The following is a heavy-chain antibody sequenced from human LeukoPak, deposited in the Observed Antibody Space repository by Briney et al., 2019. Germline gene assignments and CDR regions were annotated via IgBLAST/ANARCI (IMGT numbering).Heavy chain of an antibody. CDR2: ISGSGGST. D-gene: IGHD2-8*01. CDR1: GFTFSSYA. J-gene: IGHJ1*01. Sequence: PGGSLGLSCAASGFTFSSYAMSWVRQAPGKGLEWVSAISGSGGSTYYADSVKGRFTISRDNSKNTLYLQMNSLRAEDTAVYYCAKLGGSDCTNGVCYSEYFQHWGQGTLVTVSS. CDR3: AKLGGSDCTNGVCYSEYFQH. V-gene: IGHV3-23*01.